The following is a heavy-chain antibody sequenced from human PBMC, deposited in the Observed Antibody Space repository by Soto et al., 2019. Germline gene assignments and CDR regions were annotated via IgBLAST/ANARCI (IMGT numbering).Heavy chain of an antibody. CDR2: IYYSGST. Sequence: NPSETLSLTCTVSGGSISSYYWSWIRQPPGKGLEWIGYIYYSGSTNYNPSLKSRVTISVDTSKNQFSLKLSSVTAADTAVYYCARGTSLWELLNGYYYYGMDVWGQGTTVTVSS. J-gene: IGHJ6*02. CDR1: GGSISSYY. D-gene: IGHD1-26*01. V-gene: IGHV4-59*01. CDR3: ARGTSLWELLNGYYYYGMDV.